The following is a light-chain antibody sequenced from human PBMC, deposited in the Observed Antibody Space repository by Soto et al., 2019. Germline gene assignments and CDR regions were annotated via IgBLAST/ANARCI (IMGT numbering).Light chain of an antibody. CDR2: RNN. CDR3: AGWDDSLNGYV. V-gene: IGLV1-44*01. J-gene: IGLJ1*01. CDR1: SSNIGSNT. Sequence: QSVLTQPPSASGPPGQRVTISCSGSSSNIGSNTVNLYKQLPGTAPKLLIYRNNERPSGVPDRFSGSKSGTSASLAISGLQSEDEADYYCAGWDDSLNGYVFGTGTKVTVL.